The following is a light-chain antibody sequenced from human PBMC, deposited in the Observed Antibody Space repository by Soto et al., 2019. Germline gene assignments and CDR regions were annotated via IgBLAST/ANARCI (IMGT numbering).Light chain of an antibody. CDR2: GNS. V-gene: IGLV1-40*01. J-gene: IGLJ1*01. CDR1: STNIGADYD. Sequence: QSVLTQPPSVSGAPGQRVTISCTGSSTNIGADYDVYWYQQLPGTAPKLLIYGNSNRPSGVPDRFSGSKSGTSASLAITGVQAEDEADYYCQSYDSSLSCYVFGTGTKVTVL. CDR3: QSYDSSLSCYV.